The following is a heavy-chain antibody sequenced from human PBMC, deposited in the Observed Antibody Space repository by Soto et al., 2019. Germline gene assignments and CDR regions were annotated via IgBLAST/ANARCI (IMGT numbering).Heavy chain of an antibody. Sequence: QVQLVESGGGVVQPGRSLRLSCAASGFTFSSYGMHWVRQAPGKGLEWVAVISYDGSNKYYADSVKGRFTISRDNSKNTLYLQMNSLRAEDTAVYYCAKGSTWGYFDYWGQGTLVTVSS. D-gene: IGHD1-26*01. CDR3: AKGSTWGYFDY. CDR1: GFTFSSYG. J-gene: IGHJ4*02. V-gene: IGHV3-30*18. CDR2: ISYDGSNK.